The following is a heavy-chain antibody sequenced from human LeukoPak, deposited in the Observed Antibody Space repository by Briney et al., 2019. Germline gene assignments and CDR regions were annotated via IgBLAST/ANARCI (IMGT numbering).Heavy chain of an antibody. J-gene: IGHJ6*03. D-gene: IGHD3-10*01. V-gene: IGHV3-7*01. Sequence: GGSLRLSCAASGFTFDDYGMTWVRQAPGKGLEWVANIKQDGSEKYYVDSVKGRFTISRDNAKNSLYLQMNSLRAEDTAVYYCARVRFGESYAPKSYYYYYMDVWGKGTTVTISS. CDR3: ARVRFGESYAPKSYYYYYMDV. CDR1: GFTFDDYG. CDR2: IKQDGSEK.